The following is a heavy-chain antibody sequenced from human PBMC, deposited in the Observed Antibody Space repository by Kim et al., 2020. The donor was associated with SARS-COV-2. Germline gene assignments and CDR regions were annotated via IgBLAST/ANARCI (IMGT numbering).Heavy chain of an antibody. Sequence: GGSLRLSCAASGFTFSDYYMSWIRQAPGKGLEWVSYISSSGSTIYYADSVKGRFTISRDNAKNSLYLQMNSLRAEDTAVYYCATYDSSGYLHHWGQGTLVTVSS. CDR2: ISSSGSTI. D-gene: IGHD3-22*01. J-gene: IGHJ1*01. V-gene: IGHV3-11*01. CDR3: ATYDSSGYLHH. CDR1: GFTFSDYY.